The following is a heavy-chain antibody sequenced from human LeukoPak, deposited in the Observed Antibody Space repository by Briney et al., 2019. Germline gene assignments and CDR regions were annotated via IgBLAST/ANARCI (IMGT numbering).Heavy chain of an antibody. V-gene: IGHV3-21*01. CDR2: ISSSSSNI. CDR3: AREGMVATFDY. J-gene: IGHJ4*02. CDR1: GFTFSSYS. D-gene: IGHD5-12*01. Sequence: MSGGSLRLSCAASGFTFSSYSMNWVRQAPGKGLEWVSSISSSSSNIYYADSVKGRFTISRDKAKNSLYLQMNSLRAEDTAIYYCAREGMVATFDYWGQGTLVTVSS.